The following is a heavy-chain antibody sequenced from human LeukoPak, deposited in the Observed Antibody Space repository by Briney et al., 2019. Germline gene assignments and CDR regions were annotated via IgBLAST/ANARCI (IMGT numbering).Heavy chain of an antibody. J-gene: IGHJ4*02. CDR1: GGSISSSSYY. D-gene: IGHD3/OR15-3a*01. V-gene: IGHV4-39*07. CDR3: AKSEALWFSADY. Sequence: PSETLSLTCTVSGGSISSSSYYWGWIRQPPGKGLEWIGSIYYSGSTYYNPSLKSRVTISVDTPKNQFSLKLSSVTAADTAVYYCAKSEALWFSADYWGQGTLVTVSS. CDR2: IYYSGST.